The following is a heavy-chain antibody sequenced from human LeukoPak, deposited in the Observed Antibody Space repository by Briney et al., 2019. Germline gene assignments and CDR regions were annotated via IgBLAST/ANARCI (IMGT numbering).Heavy chain of an antibody. CDR1: GGSISSDNYY. Sequence: SQTLSLTCTVSGGSISSDNYYWSWIRQSAGKGLEWIGRIYASGSTNYNPSLKSRIIISVDTSKSQFSLQLSSVTAADTAMYYCARDFDSPLAFDIWGQGTMVTVSS. J-gene: IGHJ3*02. V-gene: IGHV4-61*02. CDR2: IYASGST. CDR3: ARDFDSPLAFDI. D-gene: IGHD3-9*01.